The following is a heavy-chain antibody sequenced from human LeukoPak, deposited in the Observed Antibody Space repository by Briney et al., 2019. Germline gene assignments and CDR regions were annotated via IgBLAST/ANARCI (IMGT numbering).Heavy chain of an antibody. Sequence: GGSLRLSCAASGFTFSSYGMHWVRQAPGKGLEWVAFIRYDGSNKYYADSVKGRFTISRDNSKNTLYLQMNSLRAEDTAVYYCANHLPHALGELWFTFDYWGQGTLVTVSS. V-gene: IGHV3-30*02. J-gene: IGHJ4*02. D-gene: IGHD5-18*01. CDR3: ANHLPHALGELWFTFDY. CDR2: IRYDGSNK. CDR1: GFTFSSYG.